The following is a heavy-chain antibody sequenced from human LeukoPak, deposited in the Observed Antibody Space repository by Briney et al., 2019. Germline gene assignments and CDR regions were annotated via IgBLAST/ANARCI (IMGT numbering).Heavy chain of an antibody. CDR1: GYTFTGYY. V-gene: IGHV1-2*02. CDR3: ARVRSYYDSSGYYYFDY. D-gene: IGHD3-22*01. J-gene: IGHJ4*02. Sequence: ASVKVSCKASGYTFTGYYMHWVRQAPGQGLEWMGWINPNSGGTNYAQKFQGRVTMTRDTSISTAYMELSRLRSDDTAVYYCARVRSYYDSSGYYYFDYWGQGTLVTVSS. CDR2: INPNSGGT.